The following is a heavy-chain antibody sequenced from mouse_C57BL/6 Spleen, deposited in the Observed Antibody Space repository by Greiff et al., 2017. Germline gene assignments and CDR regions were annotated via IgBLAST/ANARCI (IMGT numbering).Heavy chain of an antibody. CDR1: GYSITSGYY. V-gene: IGHV3-6*01. CDR2: ISYDGSN. Sequence: EVQLQQSGPGLVKPSQSLSLTCSVTGYSITSGYYWNWIRQFPGNKLEWMGYISYDGSNNYNPSLKNRNSITRDTSKNQFFLKLNSVTTEDTATYYCARGDYYGSSYFDYWGQGTTLTVSS. CDR3: ARGDYYGSSYFDY. D-gene: IGHD1-1*01. J-gene: IGHJ2*01.